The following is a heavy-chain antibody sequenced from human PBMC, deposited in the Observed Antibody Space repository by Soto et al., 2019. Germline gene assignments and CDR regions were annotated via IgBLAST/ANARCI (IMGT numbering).Heavy chain of an antibody. CDR1: GFSVYSDY. V-gene: IGHV3-53*01. Sequence: HPVGSLRLSCAASGFSVYSDYMSWVRQAPGKGLEWVSIIYAGGTTYYAGSVQGRFTISRDNSKNTQYLQMNSLRAEDTAVYYCARGESSWLSNHYYFYAMDVWGQGTTVTVSS. CDR2: IYAGGTT. CDR3: ARGESSWLSNHYYFYAMDV. D-gene: IGHD6-13*01. J-gene: IGHJ6*02.